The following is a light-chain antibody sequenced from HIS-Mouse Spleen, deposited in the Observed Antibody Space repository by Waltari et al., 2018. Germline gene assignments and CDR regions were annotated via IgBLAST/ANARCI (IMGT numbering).Light chain of an antibody. V-gene: IGLV1-51*01. CDR3: GTWDSSLSAVV. Sequence: QSVLTQPPSVSAAPGQKVTISCSGSSSNIGNNYVSWYQQLPGTAPKLLIYGNKKRPSGIPDRFSGSKSGTSATLGITGLQTGDEADYYCGTWDSSLSAVVFGGGTKLTVL. CDR1: SSNIGNNY. J-gene: IGLJ2*01. CDR2: GNK.